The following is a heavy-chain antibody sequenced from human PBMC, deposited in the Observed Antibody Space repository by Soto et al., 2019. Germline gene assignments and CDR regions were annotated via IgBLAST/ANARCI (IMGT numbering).Heavy chain of an antibody. CDR2: IYHSGST. CDR1: GGSISSSNW. D-gene: IGHD3-10*01. CDR3: ARHEFYYGGCDY. J-gene: IGHJ4*02. Sequence: SETLSLTCAVSGGSISSSNWWSWVHQPPGKGLEWIGEIYHSGSTNYNPSLKSRVTISVDKSKNQFSLKLSSVTAADTAIYYCARHEFYYGGCDYWGPGTLVTVS. V-gene: IGHV4-4*02.